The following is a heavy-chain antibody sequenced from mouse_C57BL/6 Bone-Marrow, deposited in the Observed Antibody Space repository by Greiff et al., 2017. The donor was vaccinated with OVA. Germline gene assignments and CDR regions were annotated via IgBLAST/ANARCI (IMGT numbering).Heavy chain of an antibody. CDR1: GYTFTDYE. V-gene: IGHV1-15*01. Sequence: QVQLQQSGAELVRPGASVTLSCKASGYTFTDYEMHWVKQTPVHGLEWIGAIDPETGGTAYNQKFKGKAILTADKSSSTAYMELRSLTSEDSAVYYGTERLLLYWYFDVWGTGTTVTVSS. CDR2: IDPETGGT. D-gene: IGHD2-3*01. CDR3: TERLLLYWYFDV. J-gene: IGHJ1*03.